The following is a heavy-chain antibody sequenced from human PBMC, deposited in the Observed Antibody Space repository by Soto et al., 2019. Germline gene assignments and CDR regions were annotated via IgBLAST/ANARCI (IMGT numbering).Heavy chain of an antibody. V-gene: IGHV3-48*01. Sequence: EVQLVESGGGLVPPGGSLRLSCAASGFTFSTYSMNWVRQAPGKVLEWVSFISSTGETTYYADSVKGRLTISRDNAKNSLFLQMNSLTAEDTAVYYCARDVRLPDYWGQGTLVTVSS. J-gene: IGHJ4*02. CDR1: GFTFSTYS. D-gene: IGHD3-10*02. CDR3: ARDVRLPDY. CDR2: ISSTGETT.